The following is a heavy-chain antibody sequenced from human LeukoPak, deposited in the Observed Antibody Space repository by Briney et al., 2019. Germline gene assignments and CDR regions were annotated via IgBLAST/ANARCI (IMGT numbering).Heavy chain of an antibody. V-gene: IGHV3-7*01. CDR3: ARDRRESSGWYFDY. J-gene: IGHJ4*02. CDR1: GFTFSSYW. Sequence: PGGSLRLSCAASGFTFSSYWMSWVRQAPGKGLEGVANIKQDGSEKYYVDSVKGRFTISRDNAKNSLYLQMNSLRAEDTAVYYCARDRRESSGWYFDYWGQGTLVTVSS. D-gene: IGHD6-19*01. CDR2: IKQDGSEK.